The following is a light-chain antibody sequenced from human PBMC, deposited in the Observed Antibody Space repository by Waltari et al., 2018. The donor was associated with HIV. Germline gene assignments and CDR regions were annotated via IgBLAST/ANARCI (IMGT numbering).Light chain of an antibody. CDR3: ASWDDSLSALL. V-gene: IGLV1-44*01. J-gene: IGLJ2*01. CDR2: RDK. Sequence: SVLTQPPSSSGTPGQRVTTACSGSSSNTGGNAVYWFRPLSGTAPRFLIQRDKRRPAGVPDRVSGSKSGTAASLAITGLQSEDEAVYYCASWDDSLSALLFGGGTRLTVL. CDR1: SSNTGGNA.